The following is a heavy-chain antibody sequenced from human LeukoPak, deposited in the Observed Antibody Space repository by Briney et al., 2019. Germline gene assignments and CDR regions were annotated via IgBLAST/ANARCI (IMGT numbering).Heavy chain of an antibody. CDR1: GFTFSIYG. CDR2: ISYDGSNK. J-gene: IGHJ4*02. Sequence: GGSLRLSCAASGFTFSIYGMHWVRQAPGKGLEWVAVISYDGSNKYYADSVKGRFTISRDNSKNTLYLQMNSLRAEDTAVYYCAKDNRGYSYGYVVDYWGQGTLVTVSS. D-gene: IGHD5-18*01. CDR3: AKDNRGYSYGYVVDY. V-gene: IGHV3-30*18.